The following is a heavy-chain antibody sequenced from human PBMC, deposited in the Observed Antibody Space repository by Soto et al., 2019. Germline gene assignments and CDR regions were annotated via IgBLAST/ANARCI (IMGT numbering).Heavy chain of an antibody. Sequence: GGSLRLSCAASGFTFSSYAMHWVRQAPGKGLEWVAVISYDGSNKYYADSVKGRFTISRDNSKNTLYLQMNSLRAEDTAVYYCARDRSEWRDGYLYWGQGTLVTVSS. CDR1: GFTFSSYA. CDR2: ISYDGSNK. D-gene: IGHD5-12*01. J-gene: IGHJ4*02. CDR3: ARDRSEWRDGYLY. V-gene: IGHV3-30-3*01.